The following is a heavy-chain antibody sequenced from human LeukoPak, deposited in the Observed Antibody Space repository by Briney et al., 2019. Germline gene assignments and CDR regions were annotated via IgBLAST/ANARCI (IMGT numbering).Heavy chain of an antibody. J-gene: IGHJ4*02. CDR2: ISSSGSTI. D-gene: IGHD1-26*01. Sequence: GGSLRLSCAASGFTFSDYYMSWIRQAPGKGLEWVSYISSSGSTIYYADSVKGRFTISRDNAKNSLYLQMNNLRAEDTAVYYCARDSPPRYSGSYPMPLWGQGTLVTVSS. CDR1: GFTFSDYY. CDR3: ARDSPPRYSGSYPMPL. V-gene: IGHV3-11*04.